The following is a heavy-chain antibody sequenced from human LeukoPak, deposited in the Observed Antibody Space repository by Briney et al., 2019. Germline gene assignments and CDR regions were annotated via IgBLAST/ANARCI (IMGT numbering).Heavy chain of an antibody. CDR2: IRSINYGGTT. Sequence: PGGSLRLSCTASGFTFTNYAISWVRQAPGKGLEWIGFIRSINYGGTTEYAASVKGRFTISRDDSKSVAYVQVNSLKTEDTAVYYCTRDVDGDFDYWGQGTLVIVSS. J-gene: IGHJ4*02. CDR1: GFTFTNYA. V-gene: IGHV3-49*04. CDR3: TRDVDGDFDY.